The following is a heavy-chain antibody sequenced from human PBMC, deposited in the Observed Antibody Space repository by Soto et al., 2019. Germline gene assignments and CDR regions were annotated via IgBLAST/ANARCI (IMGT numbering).Heavy chain of an antibody. CDR1: GYSFTSYW. Sequence: GESLKISCKGSGYSFTSYWIGWVRQMPGKGLEWMGIIYPGDSDTRYSPSFQGQVTISADKSISTAYLQWSSLKASDTAMYYCARPYDSSGYHEYYFDPWGQGTLVTVSS. CDR2: IYPGDSDT. V-gene: IGHV5-51*01. CDR3: ARPYDSSGYHEYYFDP. D-gene: IGHD3-22*01. J-gene: IGHJ4*02.